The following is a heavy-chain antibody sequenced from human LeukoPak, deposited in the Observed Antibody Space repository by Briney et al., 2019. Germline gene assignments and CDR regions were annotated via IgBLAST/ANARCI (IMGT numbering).Heavy chain of an antibody. V-gene: IGHV3-21*01. Sequence: GGSLRLSCAASGFTFSSYSMNWVRQAPGKGLEWVSSISRSSSYIYYADSVKGRFTISRDNAKNSMYLQMNSLRGEDTAVYYCARRAPNYDSSGYLPTLGFDIWGQGTMVTVSS. D-gene: IGHD3-22*01. CDR3: ARRAPNYDSSGYLPTLGFDI. J-gene: IGHJ3*02. CDR1: GFTFSSYS. CDR2: ISRSSSYI.